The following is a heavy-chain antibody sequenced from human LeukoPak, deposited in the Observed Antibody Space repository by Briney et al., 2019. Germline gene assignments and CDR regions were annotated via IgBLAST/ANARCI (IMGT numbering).Heavy chain of an antibody. D-gene: IGHD6-19*01. CDR1: GCCFTSYW. CDR3: ARHLGYSSGWYTDY. CDR2: IYPGDSDT. Sequence: GGALKISCKGAGCCFTSYWIGWVRQMAGKGLEGMGIIYPGDSDTRYSPSFQGRVTISADKSISTAYLQWSSLKASDTAMYYCARHLGYSSGWYTDYWGQGTLVTVSA. J-gene: IGHJ4*02. V-gene: IGHV5-51*01.